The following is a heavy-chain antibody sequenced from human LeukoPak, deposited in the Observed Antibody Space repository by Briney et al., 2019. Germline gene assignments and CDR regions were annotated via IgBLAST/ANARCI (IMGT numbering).Heavy chain of an antibody. CDR3: ATPPRPYCSSTSCYRDY. CDR1: GFTFSSYS. J-gene: IGHJ4*02. CDR2: ISSSGSTI. Sequence: GGSLRLSCAASGFTFSSYSMNWVRQAPGKGLEWVSYISSSGSTIYYADSVKGRFTISRDNAKNSLYLQMNSLRAEDTAVYYCATPPRPYCSSTSCYRDYWGQGTLVTVSS. V-gene: IGHV3-48*04. D-gene: IGHD2-2*02.